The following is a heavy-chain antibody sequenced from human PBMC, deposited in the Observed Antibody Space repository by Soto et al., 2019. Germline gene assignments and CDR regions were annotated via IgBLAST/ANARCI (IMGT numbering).Heavy chain of an antibody. CDR3: ARVGMSWYFDL. J-gene: IGHJ2*01. CDR1: GVSISSSSYY. D-gene: IGHD6-13*01. V-gene: IGHV4-39*01. Sequence: QLQLQESGPGLVKPSETLSLTCTVSGVSISSSSYYWGWIRQPPGKGLEWIGSIYYSGSTYYSPSLKSRVTISVDTSKNQFSLKLSSVTAADAAVYFCARVGMSWYFDLWGRGTLVTVS. CDR2: IYYSGST.